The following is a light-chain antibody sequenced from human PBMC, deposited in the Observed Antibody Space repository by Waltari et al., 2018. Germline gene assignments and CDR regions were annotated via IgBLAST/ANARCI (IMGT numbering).Light chain of an antibody. CDR3: AAWDDSLGVWI. Sequence: SVLTQPPSASGTPGQRVPIASSGSRSNTGKNYVYWHQQLPGTAPKLLISGNDQRPSGVPDRFSGSKSGTSASLAISGLRSEDEADYYCAAWDDSLGVWIFGGGTKLTVL. CDR2: GND. J-gene: IGLJ2*01. CDR1: RSNTGKNY. V-gene: IGLV1-47*01.